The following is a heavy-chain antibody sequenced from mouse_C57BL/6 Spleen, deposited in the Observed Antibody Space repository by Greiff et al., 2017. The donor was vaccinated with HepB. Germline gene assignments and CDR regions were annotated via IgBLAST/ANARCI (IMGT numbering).Heavy chain of an antibody. CDR2: IYPSDSET. D-gene: IGHD6-1*01. V-gene: IGHV1-61*01. CDR3: ARRATGDFDY. J-gene: IGHJ2*01. CDR1: GYTFTSYW. Sequence: VQLQQPGAELVRPGSSVKLSCKASGYTFTSYWMDWVKQRPGQGLEWIGNIYPSDSETHYNQKFKDKATLTVDKSSSTAYMQLSSLTSEDSAVYYCARRATGDFDYWGQGTTLTVSS.